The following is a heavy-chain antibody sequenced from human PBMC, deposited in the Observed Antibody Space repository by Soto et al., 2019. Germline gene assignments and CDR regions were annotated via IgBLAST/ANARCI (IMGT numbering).Heavy chain of an antibody. CDR3: SRAPFASGSGWYDY. J-gene: IGHJ4*02. CDR2: INPNGGST. Sequence: QVQLVQSGAEVKKPGASVKLSCKASGYIFTTYYIHWVRQAPGQGLEWMGIINPNGGSTSSAQKCQGRVTMTSDTSTSTVYREVSSLRSEDTAVYYCSRAPFASGSGWYDYWGQGSLVTVSS. V-gene: IGHV1-46*03. CDR1: GYIFTTYY. D-gene: IGHD6-19*01.